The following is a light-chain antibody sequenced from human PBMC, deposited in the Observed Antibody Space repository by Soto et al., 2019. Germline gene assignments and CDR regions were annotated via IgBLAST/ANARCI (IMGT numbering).Light chain of an antibody. CDR2: DAS. Sequence: DIQMTQSPSSLAASVVYIFTLAFEASQDISNYLNWYQQKPGKAPKLLIYDASNLETGVPSRFSGSGSGTDFTFTISSLQPEDIATYYCQQYDDLPITFGQGTRLEIK. V-gene: IGKV1-33*01. CDR3: QQYDDLPIT. CDR1: QDISNY. J-gene: IGKJ5*01.